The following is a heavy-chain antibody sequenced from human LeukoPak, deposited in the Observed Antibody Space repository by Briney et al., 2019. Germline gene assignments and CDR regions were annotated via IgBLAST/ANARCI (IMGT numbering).Heavy chain of an antibody. CDR2: TNTDGTST. J-gene: IGHJ2*01. CDR1: GFTFSSYG. CDR3: ARTYNNWYFDL. Sequence: HPGGSLRLSCAASGFTFSSYGMHWVRQAPGKRLVWVSRTNTDGTSTNYADSVKGRFTISRDNAKNTLYLQMHTLRAEDTAVYYCARTYNNWYFDLWGRGTLVTVSS. D-gene: IGHD3-10*01. V-gene: IGHV3-74*01.